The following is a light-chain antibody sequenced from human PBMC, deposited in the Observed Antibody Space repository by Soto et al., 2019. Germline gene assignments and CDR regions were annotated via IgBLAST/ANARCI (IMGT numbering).Light chain of an antibody. J-gene: IGLJ2*01. CDR2: DVS. CDR3: SSYTSSSTPVV. CDR1: SSDVGGYNY. Sequence: QSALTQPASVSGSPGQSITISCTGTSSDVGGYNYVSWYQLHPGKAPKLMIYDVSNRPSGVSNRFSASKSGNTASLTISWLQAEDEADYYCSSYTSSSTPVVFGGGTKLTVL. V-gene: IGLV2-14*01.